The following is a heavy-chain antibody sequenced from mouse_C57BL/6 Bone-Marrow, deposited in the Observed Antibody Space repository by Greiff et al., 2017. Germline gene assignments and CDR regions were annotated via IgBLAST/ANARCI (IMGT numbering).Heavy chain of an antibody. CDR2: IHPNSGST. V-gene: IGHV1-64*01. CDR3: ARSDSSGYFDY. D-gene: IGHD3-2*02. CDR1: GYTFTSYW. Sequence: QVQLQHPGAELVKPGASVKLSCKASGYTFTSYWMHWVKQRPGQGLEWIGMIHPNSGSTNYNEKFKSKATLTLDKSYSTAYMQLSSLTSEDSAVYYCARSDSSGYFDYWGQGTTLTVSS. J-gene: IGHJ2*01.